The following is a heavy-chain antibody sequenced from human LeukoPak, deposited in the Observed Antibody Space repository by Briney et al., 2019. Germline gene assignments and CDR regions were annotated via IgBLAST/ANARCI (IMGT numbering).Heavy chain of an antibody. J-gene: IGHJ4*02. Sequence: ASVKVSCKASGYTFTGYYMHWVRQAPGQGLEWMGWINPNSGGTNYAQKFQGWVTMTRDTSISTAYMELSRLRSDDTAVYYCARVVTAPTSYFDYWGQGTLVTVSS. CDR1: GYTFTGYY. V-gene: IGHV1-2*04. CDR2: INPNSGGT. D-gene: IGHD2-21*02. CDR3: ARVVTAPTSYFDY.